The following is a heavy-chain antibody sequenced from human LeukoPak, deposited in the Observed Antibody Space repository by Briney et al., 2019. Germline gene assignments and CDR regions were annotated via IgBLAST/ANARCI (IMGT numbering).Heavy chain of an antibody. CDR1: GFTFSSYE. J-gene: IGHJ4*02. Sequence: PGGSLRLSCAASGFTFSSYEMNWVRQAPGKGLEWVSYISSSGSTIYYADSVKGRFTISRDNAKNSLYLRMNSLRAEDTAVYYCASLTDAGRFDYWGQGTLVTVSS. CDR3: ASLTDAGRFDY. CDR2: ISSSGSTI. V-gene: IGHV3-48*03.